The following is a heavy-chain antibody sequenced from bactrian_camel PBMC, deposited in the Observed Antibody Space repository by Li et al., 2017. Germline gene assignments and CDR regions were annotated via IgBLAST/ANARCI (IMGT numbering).Heavy chain of an antibody. CDR2: IYTGDDKT. CDR1: GGTGSSYC. J-gene: IGHJ4*01. Sequence: QLVESGGGSVQPGGSLRLSCVHSGGTGSSYCMGWFRQVPGKKRERVASIYTGDDKTYYADSVKGRFSISQDNAKKTVYLQMNCLKPEDTAMYYCATARSGRYSGYWYPAASDYWGQGTQVSVS. V-gene: IGHV3S1*01. D-gene: IGHD1*01. CDR3: ATARSGRYSGYWYPAASDY.